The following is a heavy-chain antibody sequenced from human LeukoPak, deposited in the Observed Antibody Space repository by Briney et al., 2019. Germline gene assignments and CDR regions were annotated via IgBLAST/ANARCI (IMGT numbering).Heavy chain of an antibody. J-gene: IGHJ4*02. CDR1: RGTFSSYA. CDR2: IIPIFGTA. CDR3: ASSRGSGYYYFYYFDY. Sequence: SVKVSCKASRGTFSSYAISWVRQAPGQGLEWMGGIIPIFGTANYAQKFQGRVTITADESTSTAYMELSSLRSEDTAVYYCASSRGSGYYYFYYFDYWGQGTLVTVSS. D-gene: IGHD3-22*01. V-gene: IGHV1-69*13.